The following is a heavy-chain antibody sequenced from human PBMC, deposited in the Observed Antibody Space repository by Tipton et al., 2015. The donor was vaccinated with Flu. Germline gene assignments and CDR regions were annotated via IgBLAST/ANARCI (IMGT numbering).Heavy chain of an antibody. CDR3: ARVRGCSSTSCPHDGVYYYYCGMDV. V-gene: IGHV3-21*01. Sequence: SLRLSCAASGFTFSSYSMNWVRQAPGKGLEWVSSISSSSSYIYYADSVKGRFTISRDNAKNSLYLQMNSLRAEDTAVYYCARVRGCSSTSCPHDGVYYYYCGMDVWGQGTTVTVSS. CDR2: ISSSSSYI. CDR1: GFTFSSYS. J-gene: IGHJ6*02. D-gene: IGHD2-2*01.